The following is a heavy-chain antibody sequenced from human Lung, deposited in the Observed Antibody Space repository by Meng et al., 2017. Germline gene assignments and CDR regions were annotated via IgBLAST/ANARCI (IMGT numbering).Heavy chain of an antibody. CDR3: ARSQQWLDS. D-gene: IGHD6-19*01. J-gene: IGHJ4*02. V-gene: IGHV6-1*01. CDR1: GDSVSSNSAA. Sequence: QVHLQQSGPGLVKPSQTRPPPCAISGDSVSSNSAAWNWIRQSPSRGLEWLGRTYYRSKWYNGYAVSVRSRITINSDTSKNQFSLQLNSVTPEDTAVYYCARSQQWLDSWGQGTLVTVSS. CDR2: TYYRSKWYN.